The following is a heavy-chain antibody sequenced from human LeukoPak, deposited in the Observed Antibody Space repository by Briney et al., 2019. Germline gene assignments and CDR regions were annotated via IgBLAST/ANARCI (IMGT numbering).Heavy chain of an antibody. CDR2: MNPNSGNT. D-gene: IGHD3-10*01. CDR1: GYTFTSYD. Sequence: GAPVKVSCKASGYTFTSYDINWVRQATGQGLEWMGWMNPNSGNTGYAQKFQGRVTMTRNTSISTAYMELSSLRSEDTAVYYCARALRYYYGSGSYYRSVGYWGQGTLVTVSS. J-gene: IGHJ4*02. CDR3: ARALRYYYGSGSYYRSVGY. V-gene: IGHV1-8*01.